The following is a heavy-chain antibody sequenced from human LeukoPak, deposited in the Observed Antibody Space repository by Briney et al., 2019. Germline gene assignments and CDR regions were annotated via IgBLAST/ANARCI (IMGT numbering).Heavy chain of an antibody. CDR2: IYSGGST. J-gene: IGHJ1*01. CDR1: GFTVSSNY. Sequence: AGGSLRLSCAASGFTVSSNYMSWVRQAPGKGLEWVSVIYSGGSTYYADSVKGRFTISRDNSKNTLYLQMNRLRAEDTAVYYCATYDSSGYYYFQHWGQGTLVTVSS. D-gene: IGHD3-22*01. CDR3: ATYDSSGYYYFQH. V-gene: IGHV3-53*01.